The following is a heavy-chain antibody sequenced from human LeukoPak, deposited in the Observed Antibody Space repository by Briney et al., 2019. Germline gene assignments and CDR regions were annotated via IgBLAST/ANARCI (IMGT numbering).Heavy chain of an antibody. Sequence: GGSLRLSCAASGFTFSSYAMSWVRQAPGKGLEWVSAISGSGGSTYYADSVKGRFTISRDNSKNTLYLQMNSLRTEDTALYYCARAPYGNYGTLDYWGQGTLVTVSS. CDR1: GFTFSSYA. D-gene: IGHD4-11*01. J-gene: IGHJ4*02. V-gene: IGHV3-23*01. CDR3: ARAPYGNYGTLDY. CDR2: ISGSGGST.